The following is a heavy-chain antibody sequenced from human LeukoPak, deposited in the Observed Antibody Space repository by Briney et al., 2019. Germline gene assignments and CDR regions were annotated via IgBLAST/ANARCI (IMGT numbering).Heavy chain of an antibody. Sequence: PGRSLRLSCAASGFTFSSYAMSWVRQAPGKGLEWVSAISGSGGSTYYADSVKGRFTISRDNSKNTLYLQMNSLRAEDTAVYYCAKVSGSYLDEDYWGQGTLVTVSS. CDR2: ISGSGGST. J-gene: IGHJ4*02. D-gene: IGHD1-26*01. CDR1: GFTFSSYA. V-gene: IGHV3-23*01. CDR3: AKVSGSYLDEDY.